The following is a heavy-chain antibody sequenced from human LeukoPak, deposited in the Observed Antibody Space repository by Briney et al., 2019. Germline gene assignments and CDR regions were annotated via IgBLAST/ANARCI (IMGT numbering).Heavy chain of an antibody. V-gene: IGHV3-21*01. D-gene: IGHD6-19*01. CDR3: ARDVATTGWYTFDY. Sequence: PGGSLRLSCAASGFTFSSYSMNWVRQAPGKGLEWVSSISSSSSYIYYPDSVKGRFTISRDNAKNSLYLQMNSLRAEDTAVYYCARDVATTGWYTFDYWGQGTLVTVSA. CDR1: GFTFSSYS. J-gene: IGHJ4*02. CDR2: ISSSSSYI.